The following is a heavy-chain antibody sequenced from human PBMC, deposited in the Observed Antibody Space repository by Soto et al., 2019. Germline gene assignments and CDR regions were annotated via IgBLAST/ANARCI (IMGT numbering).Heavy chain of an antibody. CDR2: IYHSGST. V-gene: IGHV4-4*02. CDR1: GGSISSSNW. J-gene: IGHJ6*02. Sequence: PSETLSLTCAVSGGSISSSNWWSWVRQPPGKGLEWIGEIYHSGSTNYNPSLKSRVTISVDKSKNQFSLKLSSVTAADTAVYYCAGSGYYHNSGMDVWGQGTTVTVS. CDR3: AGSGYYHNSGMDV. D-gene: IGHD3-22*01.